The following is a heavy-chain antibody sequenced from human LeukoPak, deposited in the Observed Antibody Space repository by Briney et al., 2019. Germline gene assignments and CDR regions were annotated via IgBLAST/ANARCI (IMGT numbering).Heavy chain of an antibody. CDR3: ARGRRFLVQFDP. D-gene: IGHD3-3*01. Sequence: KPSETLSLTCAVYGVSFSGYYWSWIRQPPGKGLEWIGEINHSGSTNYNPSLKSRVTISVDTSKNQFSLKLSSVTAADTAVYYCARGRRFLVQFDPWGQGTLVTVSS. V-gene: IGHV4-34*01. J-gene: IGHJ5*02. CDR2: INHSGST. CDR1: GVSFSGYY.